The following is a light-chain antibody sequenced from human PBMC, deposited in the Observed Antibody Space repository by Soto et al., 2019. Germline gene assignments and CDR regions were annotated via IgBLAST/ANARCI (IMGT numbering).Light chain of an antibody. CDR1: QVINSF. CDR3: QQTDSYPST. Sequence: AIQLTQSPSSLSASVGDRVTITCRASQVINSFLAWYQQKPGKAPKLLIYAASSLQTGVPSRLSGSGSATDFTLTINSLQPEDFATYYCQQTDSYPSTFGGGTKVDIK. CDR2: AAS. J-gene: IGKJ4*01. V-gene: IGKV1-13*02.